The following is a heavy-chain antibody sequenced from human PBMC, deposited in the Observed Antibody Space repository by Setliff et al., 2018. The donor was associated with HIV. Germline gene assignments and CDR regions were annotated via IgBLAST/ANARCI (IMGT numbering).Heavy chain of an antibody. J-gene: IGHJ4*02. Sequence: GGSLRLSCTASGFSFGDYVMNWVRQAPGKGPEWVGFIRSKANGGTTEYAASVKGRFTISRDDSKSIAYLQMNSLKTEDTAVYYCTRDDYCIEHWGQGTLVTVSS. V-gene: IGHV3-49*04. CDR1: GFSFGDYV. D-gene: IGHD4-17*01. CDR3: TRDDYCIEH. CDR2: IRSKANGGTT.